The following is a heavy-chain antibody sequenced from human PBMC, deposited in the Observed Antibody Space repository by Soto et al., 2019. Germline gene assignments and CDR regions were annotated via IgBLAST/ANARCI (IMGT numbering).Heavy chain of an antibody. V-gene: IGHV3-21*01. CDR3: ARELPGLAVAGTGGGDY. D-gene: IGHD6-19*01. Sequence: EVPLVESGGGLVKPGGSLRLSCAASGFRFSTYTMNWVRQAPGKGLEWVSSISSSSNYIYYADSLKGRFTISRDNARNSLYLQRNCLRAEDTALYYCARELPGLAVAGTGGGDYWGQGTLVTVSS. CDR2: ISSSSNYI. CDR1: GFRFSTYT. J-gene: IGHJ4*02.